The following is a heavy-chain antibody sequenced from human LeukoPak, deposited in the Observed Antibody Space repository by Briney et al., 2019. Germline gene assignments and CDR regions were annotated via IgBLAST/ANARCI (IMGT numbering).Heavy chain of an antibody. D-gene: IGHD4-11*01. Sequence: GGSLRLSCAASGFTFDDYTMHWVRQAPGKGLEWVSLISWDGGSTYYADSVKGRFTISRDNSKNTLYLQMNSLRAEDTAVYYCARPLTYYSSSDYWGQGTLVTVSS. CDR2: ISWDGGST. J-gene: IGHJ4*02. CDR1: GFTFDDYT. V-gene: IGHV3-43*01. CDR3: ARPLTYYSSSDY.